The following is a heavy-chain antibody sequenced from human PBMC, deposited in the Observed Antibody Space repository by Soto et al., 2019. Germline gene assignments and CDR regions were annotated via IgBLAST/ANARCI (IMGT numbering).Heavy chain of an antibody. CDR2: VSYHGSDK. Sequence: QVQLVESGGGVVQPGRSLRLSCAASGFTFSNYGMHWVRQAPGKGLEWVAVVSYHGSDKYYADSVKGRFTISRDNSKNTLYVQMDSLRAEDTDVYYCAKDHLTTTVTTVGYWGQGTLVTVSS. CDR1: GFTFSNYG. CDR3: AKDHLTTTVTTVGY. V-gene: IGHV3-30*18. J-gene: IGHJ4*02. D-gene: IGHD4-17*01.